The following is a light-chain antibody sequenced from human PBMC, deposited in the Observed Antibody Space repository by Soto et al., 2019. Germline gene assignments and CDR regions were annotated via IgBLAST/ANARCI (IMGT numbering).Light chain of an antibody. J-gene: IGKJ4*01. Sequence: DIQMTQSPASVSASVGDRVTITCRASQGISIWLAWYQQKPGMAPNLLIYAATTLQRGVPSRFSGRGIGTDFTITISRMPPAEFATYYCQPANSFPLTFSRGPKVEIK. CDR3: QPANSFPLT. V-gene: IGKV1-12*01. CDR1: QGISIW. CDR2: AAT.